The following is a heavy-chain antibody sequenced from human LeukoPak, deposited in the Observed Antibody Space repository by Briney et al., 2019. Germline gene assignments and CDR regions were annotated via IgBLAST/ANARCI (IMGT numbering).Heavy chain of an antibody. J-gene: IGHJ6*03. CDR3: ARRSVTGGDYYYYMDV. CDR2: FDPEDGET. Sequence: ASVKVSCKVSGYTLTELSMHWVRQAPGKGLEWMGGFDPEDGETIYAQKFQGRVTMTRDMSTSTVYMELSSLRSEDTAVYYCARRSVTGGDYYYYMDVWGKGTTVTVSS. D-gene: IGHD2-21*02. V-gene: IGHV1-24*01. CDR1: GYTLTELS.